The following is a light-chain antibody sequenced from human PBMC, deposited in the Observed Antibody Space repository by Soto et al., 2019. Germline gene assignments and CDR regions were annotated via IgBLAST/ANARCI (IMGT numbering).Light chain of an antibody. V-gene: IGKV1-8*01. J-gene: IGKJ4*01. CDR3: QQYYSYPLT. Sequence: AIRMTQSPSTFSASTGDRVTITRRASQGISSYLAWYQQKPGKAPKLLIYAASTLQSGVPSRFSGSGSGTDFTLTISCLQSEDFATYYCQQYYSYPLTFGGGTKVEIK. CDR2: AAS. CDR1: QGISSY.